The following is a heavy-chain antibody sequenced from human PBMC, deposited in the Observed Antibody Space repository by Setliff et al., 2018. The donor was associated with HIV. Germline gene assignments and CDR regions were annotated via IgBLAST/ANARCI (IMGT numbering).Heavy chain of an antibody. V-gene: IGHV1-24*01. J-gene: IGHJ4*02. CDR3: ARKPTGSPSDY. CDR1: GYTLTELS. CDR2: FDPEDDET. D-gene: IGHD2-2*01. Sequence: ASVKVSCKVSGYTLTELSIHWVRQAPGKGLEWMGGFDPEDDETIYAQKFQGRVTMTEDTSTDTAYMELSSLRSDDTALYYCARKPTGSPSDYWGQGTLVTVSS.